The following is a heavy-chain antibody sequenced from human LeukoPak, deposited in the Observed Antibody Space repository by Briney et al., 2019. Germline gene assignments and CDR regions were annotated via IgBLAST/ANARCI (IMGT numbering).Heavy chain of an antibody. Sequence: GASVKISCKVSGCTFTDYYMHWVQQAPGKGLEWMGLVDPEDGETIYAEKFQGRVTITADTSTDTAYMELSSLRSEDTAVYYCAHSGVATIMGGGYYFDYWGQGTLVTVSS. CDR1: GCTFTDYY. CDR2: VDPEDGET. CDR3: AHSGVATIMGGGYYFDY. D-gene: IGHD5-12*01. V-gene: IGHV1-69-2*01. J-gene: IGHJ4*02.